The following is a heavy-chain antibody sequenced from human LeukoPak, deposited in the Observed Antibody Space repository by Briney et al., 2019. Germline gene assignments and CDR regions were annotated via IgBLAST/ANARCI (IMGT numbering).Heavy chain of an antibody. V-gene: IGHV3-15*07. J-gene: IGHJ4*02. D-gene: IGHD2-21*01. CDR3: ITPLPYSAQ. CDR2: IKPKTDGETT. Sequence: GGSLRLSCAASGYTFSNAYMNWVRQAPGKGLEWVGRIKPKTDGETTEYAAPVKGRFSISRDDSKNMLYLQMNSLKTEDTAVYYCITPLPYSAQGGQGTLVTVSS. CDR1: GYTFSNAY.